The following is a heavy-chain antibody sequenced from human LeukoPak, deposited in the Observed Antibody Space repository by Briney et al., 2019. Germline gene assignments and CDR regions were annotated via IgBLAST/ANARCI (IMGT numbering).Heavy chain of an antibody. Sequence: ASVKVSCKASGYTFTSYGISWVRQAPGQGLEGMGWISAYNGNTNYAQKLQGRVTMTTDTSTSTAYMELRSLRSDDTAVYYCARMDIVVVPAVDPLDYWGQGTLVTVSS. J-gene: IGHJ4*02. V-gene: IGHV1-18*01. CDR1: GYTFTSYG. CDR2: ISAYNGNT. D-gene: IGHD2-2*03. CDR3: ARMDIVVVPAVDPLDY.